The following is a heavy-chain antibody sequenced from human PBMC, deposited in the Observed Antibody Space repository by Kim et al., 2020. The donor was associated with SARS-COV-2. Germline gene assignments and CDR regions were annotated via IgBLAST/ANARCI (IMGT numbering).Heavy chain of an antibody. D-gene: IGHD5-18*01. Sequence: GGSLRLSCAASGFTFSSYGMHWVRQAPGKGLEWVAVISYDGSNKYYADSVKGRFTISRDNSKNTLYLQMNSLRAEDTAVYYCAKDRTPGYSYGYALFDYWGQGTLVTVSS. CDR2: ISYDGSNK. CDR1: GFTFSSYG. V-gene: IGHV3-30*18. CDR3: AKDRTPGYSYGYALFDY. J-gene: IGHJ4*02.